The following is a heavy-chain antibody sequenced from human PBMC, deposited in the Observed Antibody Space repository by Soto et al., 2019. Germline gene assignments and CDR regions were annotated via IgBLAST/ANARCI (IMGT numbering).Heavy chain of an antibody. CDR3: AKDWGIAARRGNWFDP. D-gene: IGHD6-6*01. Sequence: EVQLLESGGGLVQPGGSLRLSCAASGFTFSSYAMSWVRQAPGKGLEWVSAISGSGGSTYYADSVKGRFTISRDNSKNTLYLQMNSLRAEDTAVDYCAKDWGIAARRGNWFDPWGQGTLVTVSS. J-gene: IGHJ5*02. CDR1: GFTFSSYA. V-gene: IGHV3-23*01. CDR2: ISGSGGST.